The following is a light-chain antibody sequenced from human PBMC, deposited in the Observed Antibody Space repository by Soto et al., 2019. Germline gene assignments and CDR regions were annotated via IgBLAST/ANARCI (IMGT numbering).Light chain of an antibody. CDR1: QTISSSY. CDR3: QQYGRSLT. CDR2: GVS. Sequence: EIVLTQSPGTLSLSPGERATLSCRASQTISSSYLAWYQQKPGQAPRLLIYGVSSKATGIPNKFSGSRSGTDFTLTISRLEPEDFAVYYCQQYGRSLTFGQGTKVDIK. J-gene: IGKJ1*01. V-gene: IGKV3-20*01.